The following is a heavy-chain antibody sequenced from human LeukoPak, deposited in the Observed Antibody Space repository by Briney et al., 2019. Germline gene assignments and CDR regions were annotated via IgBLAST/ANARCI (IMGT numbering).Heavy chain of an antibody. CDR3: AKEPLPPYDFWSGYWDY. Sequence: GGSLRLSCAASGFTFSSYAMSWVRQAPGKGLEWVSAISGSGGSTYYADSVKGRFTISRDNSKNTLYLQMNSLRAEDTAVYYCAKEPLPPYDFWSGYWDYWGQVTLVTVSS. D-gene: IGHD3-3*01. CDR2: ISGSGGST. CDR1: GFTFSSYA. J-gene: IGHJ4*02. V-gene: IGHV3-23*01.